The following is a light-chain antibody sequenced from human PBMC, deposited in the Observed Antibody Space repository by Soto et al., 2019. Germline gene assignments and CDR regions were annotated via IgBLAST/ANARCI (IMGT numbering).Light chain of an antibody. CDR3: CSFTSSRTYV. CDR1: SSDVGGYNY. CDR2: EVS. J-gene: IGLJ1*01. Sequence: QSALTQPASVSGSPGQSITISCTGTSSDVGGYNYVSWYQQHPGKAPKLMLYEVSNRPSGVSNRFSGSKSGNTASLTISGLQAEDEADYYCCSFTSSRTYVFGTGTKVTVL. V-gene: IGLV2-14*01.